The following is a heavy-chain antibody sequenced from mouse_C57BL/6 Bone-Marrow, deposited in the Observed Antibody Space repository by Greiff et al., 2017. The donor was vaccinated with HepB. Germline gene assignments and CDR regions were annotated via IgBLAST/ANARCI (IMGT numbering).Heavy chain of an antibody. V-gene: IGHV1-15*01. CDR1: GYTFTVYE. D-gene: IGHD4-1*01. CDR2: IDPETGGT. J-gene: IGHJ4*01. CDR3: WDWSYAMDY. Sequence: QVQLQQSGAELVRPGASVKLSCKASGYTFTVYEMHWVKQTPVHGLEWIGAIDPETGGTAYNQKFKGKAILTADKSSSTAYMELRSLTSEDSAVYYCWDWSYAMDYWGQGTSVTVSS.